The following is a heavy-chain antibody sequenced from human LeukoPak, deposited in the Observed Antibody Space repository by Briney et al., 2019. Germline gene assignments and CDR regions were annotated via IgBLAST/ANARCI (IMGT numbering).Heavy chain of an antibody. CDR2: INPNSGGT. CDR3: ARDQYCSGGSCTYGMDV. Sequence: ASVKVSCKASGYTFTGYYMHWVRQAPGQGLEWMGWINPNSGGTNYAQKFQGWVTMTRDTSISTAYMELSRLRSDDTAVYYCARDQYCSGGSCTYGMDVWGQGTTVTVSS. D-gene: IGHD2-15*01. CDR1: GYTFTGYY. J-gene: IGHJ6*02. V-gene: IGHV1-2*04.